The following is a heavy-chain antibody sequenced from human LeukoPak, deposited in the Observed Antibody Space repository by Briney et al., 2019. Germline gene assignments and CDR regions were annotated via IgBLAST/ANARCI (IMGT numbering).Heavy chain of an antibody. V-gene: IGHV1-3*01. D-gene: IGHD4-17*01. Sequence: ASVKVSCKASGYTFTSYAMHWVRQAPGQRLEWMGWINAGNGNTKYSQKFQGRVTITRDTSASTAYMELSSLRSEDTAVYYCAREVGQIGEQPESLPVDYWGQGTLVTVSS. J-gene: IGHJ4*02. CDR1: GYTFTSYA. CDR2: INAGNGNT. CDR3: AREVGQIGEQPESLPVDY.